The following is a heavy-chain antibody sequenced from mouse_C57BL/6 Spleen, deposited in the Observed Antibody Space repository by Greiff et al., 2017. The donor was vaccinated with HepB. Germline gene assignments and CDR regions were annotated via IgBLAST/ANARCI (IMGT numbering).Heavy chain of an antibody. CDR1: GFSLTSYA. CDR2: IWTGGGT. Sequence: QVQLQQSGPGLVAPSQCLSITCTVSGFSLTSYAISWVRQPPGKGLEWLGVIWTGGGTNYNSALKSRLSISKDNSKSQVFLKMNRLQTDDTARYSCARDDGELYWYFDVWGTGTTVTVSS. J-gene: IGHJ1*03. V-gene: IGHV2-9-1*01. CDR3: ARDDGELYWYFDV.